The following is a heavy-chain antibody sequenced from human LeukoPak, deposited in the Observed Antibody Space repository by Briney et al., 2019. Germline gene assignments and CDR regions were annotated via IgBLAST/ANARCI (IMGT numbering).Heavy chain of an antibody. J-gene: IGHJ4*02. Sequence: GGSLEISCNSSGYIYTSYWIGWVRQMPGKGLEGMGIIYPGDSDTRYSPSFQGQVTISADKSISTAYLQWSSLKASDTAMYYCAVSFGVVPYFDYWGQGTLVTVSS. V-gene: IGHV5-51*01. CDR1: GYIYTSYW. D-gene: IGHD3-3*01. CDR3: AVSFGVVPYFDY. CDR2: IYPGDSDT.